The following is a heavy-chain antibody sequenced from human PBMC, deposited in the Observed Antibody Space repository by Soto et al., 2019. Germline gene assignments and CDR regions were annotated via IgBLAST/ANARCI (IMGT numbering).Heavy chain of an antibody. V-gene: IGHV3-48*01. CDR1: GFTFSSYS. D-gene: IGHD3-3*01. J-gene: IGHJ5*02. CDR2: ISSSSSTI. Sequence: EVQLVESGGGLVQPGGSLRLSCAASGFTFSSYSMNWVRQAPGKGLEWVSYISSSSSTIYYADSVKGRFTISRDNAKNTLYLQRSSLRAEDAGVWYGARDGGNLNWVDPWGQGTLVTVSS. CDR3: ARDGGNLNWVDP.